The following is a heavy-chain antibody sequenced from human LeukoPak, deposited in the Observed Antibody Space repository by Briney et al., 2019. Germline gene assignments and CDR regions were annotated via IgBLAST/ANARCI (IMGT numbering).Heavy chain of an antibody. CDR3: ARARGIVVVWDLEEEYFQH. J-gene: IGHJ1*01. D-gene: IGHD2-2*01. CDR1: GGSFSSSSFS. CDR2: IYYSGNT. V-gene: IGHV4-39*07. Sequence: PAETLSLTCTVSGGSFSSSSFSWGWIRQPPGKGLEWIGTIYYSGNTYYNPSLKSRVTISVDTPKNQFSLNLSSVTAADTAFYYCARARGIVVVWDLEEEYFQHWGQGTLVTVSS.